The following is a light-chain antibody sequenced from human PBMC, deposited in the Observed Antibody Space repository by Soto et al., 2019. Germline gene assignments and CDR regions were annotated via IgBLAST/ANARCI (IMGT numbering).Light chain of an antibody. CDR1: SSDIGGYKY. V-gene: IGLV2-14*01. CDR2: EVT. Sequence: QSVLTQPASVSGSPGQWITISCTGTSSDIGGYKYVSWYQQHPGKAPKLMIYEVTYRPSGVSDRFSGSKSGNTASLTVSGLQAEDEADYYCRSYTGSGTLDVFGTGTKVTVL. J-gene: IGLJ1*01. CDR3: RSYTGSGTLDV.